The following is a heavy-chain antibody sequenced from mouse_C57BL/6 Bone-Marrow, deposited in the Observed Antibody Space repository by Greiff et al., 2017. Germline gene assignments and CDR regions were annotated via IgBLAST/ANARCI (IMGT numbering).Heavy chain of an antibody. J-gene: IGHJ4*01. CDR3: ARNGYYYRDYAMDY. V-gene: IGHV1-64*01. CDR2: IHPNSGST. D-gene: IGHD2-3*01. Sequence: QVQLQQPGAELVKPGASVKLSCKASGYTFTSYWMHWVKQRPGQGLEWIGMIHPNSGSTNYNEKFKSKATLTVDKSSSTAYMQLSSLTSEDSAVYYCARNGYYYRDYAMDYWGQGTSVTVSS. CDR1: GYTFTSYW.